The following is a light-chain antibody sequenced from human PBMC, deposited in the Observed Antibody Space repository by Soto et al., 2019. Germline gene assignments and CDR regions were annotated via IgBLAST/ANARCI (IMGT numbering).Light chain of an antibody. J-gene: IGLJ1*01. CDR3: ATWDDGLSGLYV. CDR2: DNN. CDR1: SSNVGKDF. V-gene: IGLV1-51*01. Sequence: QSVWTQPPSVSAAPGQKVTISCSGSSSNVGKDFVSWYQHFPGSAPKLFIYDNNKRPSGIPDRFSGSKSGTSATLGITGVQTGDEAYYYCATWDDGLSGLYVFGSGTKLTVL.